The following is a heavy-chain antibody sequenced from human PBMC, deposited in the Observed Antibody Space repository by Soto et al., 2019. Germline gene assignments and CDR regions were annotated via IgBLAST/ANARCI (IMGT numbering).Heavy chain of an antibody. Sequence: EVQLVESGGGLVQPGGSLRLSCVDSGFTFSSYWMSWVRQAPVKGLEWVGNIKQDGSEENYVDSVKGRFTISRDNAKNSMDLQMNSLRAEDTAVYYCARIAASGRGWDAWGQGTTVVVSS. D-gene: IGHD6-13*01. J-gene: IGHJ6*02. CDR3: ARIAASGRGWDA. CDR2: IKQDGSEE. CDR1: GFTFSSYW. V-gene: IGHV3-7*01.